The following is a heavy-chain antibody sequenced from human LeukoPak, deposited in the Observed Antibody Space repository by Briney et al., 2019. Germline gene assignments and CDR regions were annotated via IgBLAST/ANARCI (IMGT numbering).Heavy chain of an antibody. V-gene: IGHV3-11*01. Sequence: GGSLRLSCAASGFTFSDYYMSWIRQAPGKGLEWVSYISSSGSTIYYADSVKGRFTISRDNAKNSLYLQMNSPRAEDTAVYYCARSPQLWLGGAYFDYWGQGTLVTVSS. CDR2: ISSSGSTI. CDR3: ARSPQLWLGGAYFDY. D-gene: IGHD6-19*01. CDR1: GFTFSDYY. J-gene: IGHJ4*02.